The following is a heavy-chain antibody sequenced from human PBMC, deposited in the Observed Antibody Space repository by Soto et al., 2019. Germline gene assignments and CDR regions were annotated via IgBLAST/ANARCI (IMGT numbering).Heavy chain of an antibody. D-gene: IGHD4-17*01. CDR3: ASIGSYSRGLLDY. J-gene: IGHJ4*02. V-gene: IGHV5-51*01. Sequence: PGESLKISFKGSGYSFTSYLIGWVRQMPGKGLEWMGIIYPGDSDTRYSPSFQGQVTISADKSTSTAYLQWSSRKGSDTAMYYGASIGSYSRGLLDYLGQGSLVTVSS. CDR1: GYSFTSYL. CDR2: IYPGDSDT.